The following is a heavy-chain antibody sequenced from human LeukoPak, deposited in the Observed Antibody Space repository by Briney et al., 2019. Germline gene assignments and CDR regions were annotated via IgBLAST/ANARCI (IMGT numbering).Heavy chain of an antibody. CDR3: ARMSPRLRRLTLTTTKGFDY. J-gene: IGHJ4*02. Sequence: SETLSLTCAAYGGSFSVYYWSWIRQPPGKGLEWIGEINDSGRTNYNPSLKSRVTISVDTSKNQFSLKLTSVTAADTAVYYCARMSPRLRRLTLTTTKGFDYWGQGTLVTVSS. CDR2: INDSGRT. D-gene: IGHD4-17*01. V-gene: IGHV4-34*01. CDR1: GGSFSVYY.